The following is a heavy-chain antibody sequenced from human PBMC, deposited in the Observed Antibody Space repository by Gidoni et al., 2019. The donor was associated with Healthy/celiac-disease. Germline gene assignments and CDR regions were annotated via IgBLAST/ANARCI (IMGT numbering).Heavy chain of an antibody. CDR3: ARDPGARWLTLWDY. V-gene: IGHV3-48*03. CDR1: GFTFSSYQ. CDR2: ISSSGSTI. J-gene: IGHJ4*02. Sequence: EVQLVESGGGLVQPGGSLRLSFAASGFTFSSYQMNWGRQAPGKGLEWVSYISSSGSTIYYADSVKGRFTSSRDNAKNSLYLQMNSLRAEDTAVYYCARDPGARWLTLWDYWGQGTLVTVSS. D-gene: IGHD2-21*01.